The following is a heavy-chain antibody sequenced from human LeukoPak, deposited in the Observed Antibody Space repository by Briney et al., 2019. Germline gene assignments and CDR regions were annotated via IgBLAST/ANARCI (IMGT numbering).Heavy chain of an antibody. D-gene: IGHD3-10*02. J-gene: IGHJ6*04. CDR3: AELGITMIGGV. Sequence: GGTLRLSCAASGFTFSSYEMNWVRQAPGKGLEWVSYISSSGSTIYYADSVKGRFTISGDNAKNSLYLQMNSLRAEDTAVYYCAELGITMIGGVWGKGTTVTISS. CDR2: ISSSGSTI. V-gene: IGHV3-48*03. CDR1: GFTFSSYE.